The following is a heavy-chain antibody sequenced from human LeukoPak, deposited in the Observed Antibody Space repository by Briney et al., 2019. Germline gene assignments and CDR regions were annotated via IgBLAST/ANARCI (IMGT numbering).Heavy chain of an antibody. CDR1: GFTFSSYS. CDR3: ARDREGDYGDFYFDY. Sequence: GGSLRLSCAASGFTFSSYSMNWVRQAPGKGLEWVSSISSSSSYIYYADSVKGRFTISRDNAKNSLYPQMNSLRAEDTAVYYCARDREGDYGDFYFDYWGQGTLVTVSS. J-gene: IGHJ4*02. V-gene: IGHV3-21*01. CDR2: ISSSSSYI. D-gene: IGHD4-17*01.